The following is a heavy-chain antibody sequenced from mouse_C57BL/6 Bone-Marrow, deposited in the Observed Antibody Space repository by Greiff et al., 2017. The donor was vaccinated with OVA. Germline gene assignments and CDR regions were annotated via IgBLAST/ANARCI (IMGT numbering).Heavy chain of an antibody. CDR1: GFSLTSYG. J-gene: IGHJ4*01. CDR2: IWSGGST. D-gene: IGHD6-2*01. V-gene: IGHV2-2*01. Sequence: QVQLKESGPGLVQPSQSLSITCTVSGFSLTSYGVHWVRQSPGKGLEWLGVIWSGGSTDYNAAFISRLSISKDNSKSQVFCKMNSLQADDTAIYYCARSWGGSLYYAMDYWGQGTSVTVSS. CDR3: ARSWGGSLYYAMDY.